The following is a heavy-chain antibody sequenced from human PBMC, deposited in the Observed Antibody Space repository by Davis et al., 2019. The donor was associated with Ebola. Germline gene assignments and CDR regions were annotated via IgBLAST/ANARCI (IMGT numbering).Heavy chain of an antibody. J-gene: IGHJ3*02. CDR2: ISSSSSYT. Sequence: GESLKISCAASGFTFSSYSMNWVRQAPGKGLEWVSSISSSSSYTNYADSVKGRFTISRDNAKNSLYLQMNSLRAEDTAVYYCARDRRYYDSSGYYYVYDAFDIWGQGTMVTVSS. CDR1: GFTFSSYS. V-gene: IGHV3-21*01. D-gene: IGHD3-22*01. CDR3: ARDRRYYDSSGYYYVYDAFDI.